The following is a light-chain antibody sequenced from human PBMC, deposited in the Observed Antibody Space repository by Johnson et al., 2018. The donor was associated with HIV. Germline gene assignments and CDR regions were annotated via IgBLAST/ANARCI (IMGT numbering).Light chain of an antibody. CDR2: ANN. V-gene: IGLV1-51*02. J-gene: IGLJ1*01. CDR1: SSNIRNNY. Sequence: QSVLTQPPSVSAAPGQKVTISCSGSSSNIRNNYVSWYQQLPGTAPKLLIYANNKRPSGIPDRFSGSKSGSSATLSITGLQTGDEADYYCGTWDSSLSAYVFGTGTKVTVL. CDR3: GTWDSSLSAYV.